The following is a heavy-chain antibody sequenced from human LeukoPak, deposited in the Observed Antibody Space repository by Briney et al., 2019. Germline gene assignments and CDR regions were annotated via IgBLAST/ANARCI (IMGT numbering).Heavy chain of an antibody. J-gene: IGHJ6*02. V-gene: IGHV3-74*01. CDR2: INDDGSSK. CDR1: GFTFSSAW. Sequence: GGSLSPSCSAPGFTFSSAWMHWVRQAPGKGLVWVSRINDDGSSKGYADSVKGRFTISRDNAKNTLYLQMNSLRAKDTAVYYCAKDKWEPNPSHYFYHGMDVWGHGTTVTVSS. D-gene: IGHD1-26*01. CDR3: AKDKWEPNPSHYFYHGMDV.